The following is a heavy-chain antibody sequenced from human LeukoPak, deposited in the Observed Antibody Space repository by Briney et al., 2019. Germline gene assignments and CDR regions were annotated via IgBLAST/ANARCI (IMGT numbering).Heavy chain of an antibody. CDR2: IYYSGST. D-gene: IGHD5-24*01. CDR3: ARERPDGYYFDY. Sequence: SETLSLTCTVSGGSVSSGSYYWSWIRQPPGTGLEWIGYIYYSGSTNYNPSLKSRVTISVDTSKNQFSLKLSSVTAADTAVYYCARERPDGYYFDYWGQGTLVTVSS. CDR1: GGSVSSGSYY. J-gene: IGHJ4*02. V-gene: IGHV4-61*01.